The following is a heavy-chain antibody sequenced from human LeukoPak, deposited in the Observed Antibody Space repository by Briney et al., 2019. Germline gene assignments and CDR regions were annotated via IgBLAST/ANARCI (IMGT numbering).Heavy chain of an antibody. CDR1: GYTFTSYD. CDR2: MNPNSGNT. D-gene: IGHD2-2*02. CDR3: ARVDCSSTSCYTGAFGGYYYYGMDV. Sequence: ASVKVPCKASGYTFTSYDINWVRQATGQGLEWMGWMNPNSGNTGYAQKFQGRVTMTRNTSISTAYMELSSLRSEDTAVYYCARVDCSSTSCYTGAFGGYYYYGMDVWGQGTTVTVSS. J-gene: IGHJ6*02. V-gene: IGHV1-8*01.